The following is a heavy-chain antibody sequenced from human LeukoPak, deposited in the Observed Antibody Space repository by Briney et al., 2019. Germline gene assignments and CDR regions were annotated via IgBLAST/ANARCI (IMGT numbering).Heavy chain of an antibody. CDR3: AREQNGGYFQH. Sequence: GGSLRLSCAASGFTFSSYWMSWVRQAPGKGLEWVANIKQDGSEKYYVDSVKGRFTISRDNAKNSLYLQMNSLRAEDTALYYCAREQNGGYFQHWGQGTLVTVSS. CDR1: GFTFSSYW. D-gene: IGHD3-10*01. J-gene: IGHJ1*01. V-gene: IGHV3-7*03. CDR2: IKQDGSEK.